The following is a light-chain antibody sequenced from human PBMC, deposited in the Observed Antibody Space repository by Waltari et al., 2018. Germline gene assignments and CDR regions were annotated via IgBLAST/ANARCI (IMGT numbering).Light chain of an antibody. CDR2: EVN. J-gene: IGLJ2*01. CDR3: SSFAGSNLVL. V-gene: IGLV2-8*01. CDR1: SSDVGGSKY. Sequence: QSALTQPPSASGSPGQSVTISCTGTSSDVGGSKYGSWYQQHPGKAPKLMIFEVNTRPSGVPDRFSGSKSGNTASLTVSGLQAEDEADYYCSSFAGSNLVLFGGGTKLTVL.